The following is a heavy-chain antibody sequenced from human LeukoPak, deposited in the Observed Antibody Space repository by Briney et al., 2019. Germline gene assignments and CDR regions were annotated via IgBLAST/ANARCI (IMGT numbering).Heavy chain of an antibody. CDR1: GFTFSSYA. V-gene: IGHV3-9*01. CDR2: ISWNSGSI. J-gene: IGHJ4*02. CDR3: AKTQQPTIAVAGALGY. D-gene: IGHD6-19*01. Sequence: SGGSLRLSCAASGFTFSSYAMSWVRQAPGKGLEWVSGISWNSGSIGYADSVKGRFTISRDNAKNSLYLQMNSLRAEDTALYYCAKTQQPTIAVAGALGYWGQGTLVTVSS.